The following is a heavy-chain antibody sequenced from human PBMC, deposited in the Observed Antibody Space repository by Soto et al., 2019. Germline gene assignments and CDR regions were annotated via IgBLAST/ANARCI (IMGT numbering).Heavy chain of an antibody. CDR1: GFTFNTYP. D-gene: IGHD3-10*01. V-gene: IGHV3-23*01. J-gene: IGHJ6*02. CDR2: ISSTAGMTS. CDR3: AKGVLSNHYGMEV. Sequence: EVKVLQSGGGVVPPGGSLRLSCATSGFTFNTYPMTWVRQAPGKGLEWVSSISSTAGMTSSYADSVKGRFAISRDISDNTVYLQVDILKVDDTAEYFCAKGVLSNHYGMEVWGQGTTVTVAS.